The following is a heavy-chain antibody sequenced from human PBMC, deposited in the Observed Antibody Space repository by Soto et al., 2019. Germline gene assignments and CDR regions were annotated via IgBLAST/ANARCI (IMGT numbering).Heavy chain of an antibody. D-gene: IGHD1-20*01. J-gene: IGHJ3*02. Sequence: SVKVSCKASGGTFSSYAISWVRQAPGQGLEWMGGIIPIFGTANYAQKFQGRVTITADESTSTAYMELSSLRSEDTAMYYCARPHKWNANGAFDIWGQGTMVTVSS. CDR3: ARPHKWNANGAFDI. CDR1: GGTFSSYA. CDR2: IIPIFGTA. V-gene: IGHV1-69*13.